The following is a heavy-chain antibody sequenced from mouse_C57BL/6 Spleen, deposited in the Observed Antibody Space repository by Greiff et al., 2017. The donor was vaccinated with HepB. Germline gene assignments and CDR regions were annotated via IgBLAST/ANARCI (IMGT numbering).Heavy chain of an antibody. D-gene: IGHD1-1*01. CDR2: ISSGSSNI. J-gene: IGHJ2*01. CDR1: GFTFSDYG. CDR3: ARENYCGSSYFDY. Sequence: EVKLVESGGGLVKPGGSLKLSCAASGFTFSDYGMHWVRRAPEKGLEWVAYISSGSSNIYYADTVTGRFTISRDNAKNTLFLQMTSLGSEDTAMYYCARENYCGSSYFDYWGQGTTLTVSS. V-gene: IGHV5-17*01.